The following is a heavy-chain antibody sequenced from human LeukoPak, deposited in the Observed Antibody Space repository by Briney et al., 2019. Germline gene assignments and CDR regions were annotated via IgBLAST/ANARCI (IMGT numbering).Heavy chain of an antibody. CDR2: IYYSGST. V-gene: IGHV4-61*08. Sequence: SETLSLTFTVSGGSISSGGYYWSWIRQHPGKGLEWIGYIYYSGSTNYNPSLKSRVTISVDTSKNQFSLKLSSVTAADTAVYYCARVGTLRYFDWLYDYWGQGTLVTVSS. J-gene: IGHJ4*02. CDR1: GGSISSGGYY. D-gene: IGHD3-9*01. CDR3: ARVGTLRYFDWLYDY.